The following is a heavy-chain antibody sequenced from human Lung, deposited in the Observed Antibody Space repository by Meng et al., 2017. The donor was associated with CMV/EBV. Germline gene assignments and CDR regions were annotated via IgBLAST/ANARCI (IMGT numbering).Heavy chain of an antibody. Sequence: ESXKISXAASGFTFSSYSMNWVRQAPGKGLEWVSSISSSGTYICYADSVKGRFTISRDNAQNSLYLQMNSLRAEDTAVYYCARDVSPRSSAYFAIYYFYALDVWGQGTTVTVSS. J-gene: IGHJ6*02. V-gene: IGHV3-21*01. D-gene: IGHD2-21*01. CDR2: ISSSGTYI. CDR3: ARDVSPRSSAYFAIYYFYALDV. CDR1: GFTFSSYS.